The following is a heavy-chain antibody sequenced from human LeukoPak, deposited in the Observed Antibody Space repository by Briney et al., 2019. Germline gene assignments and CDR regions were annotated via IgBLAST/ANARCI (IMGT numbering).Heavy chain of an antibody. J-gene: IGHJ5*02. Sequence: SETLSLTCTVSGGSISSYYWSWIRQPAGKGLEWIGRIYTSGSTNYNPSLKSRVTMSVDTSKNQFSLKLSSVTAADTAVYYCARDLSQYGSGSYDNWFDPWGQGTLVTVSS. CDR2: IYTSGST. CDR3: ARDLSQYGSGSYDNWFDP. V-gene: IGHV4-4*07. CDR1: GGSISSYY. D-gene: IGHD3-10*01.